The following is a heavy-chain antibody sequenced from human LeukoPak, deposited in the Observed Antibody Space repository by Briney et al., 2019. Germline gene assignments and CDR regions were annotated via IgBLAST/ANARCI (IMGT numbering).Heavy chain of an antibody. V-gene: IGHV3-15*01. CDR3: TIDSLYWNYLLY. Sequence: GGSLRLSCAASGFTVSSNYMGWVRQAPGKGLEWVGRIKSKTDGGTTDYAAPVKGRFTISRDDSKNTLYLQMNSLKTEDTAVYYCTIDSLYWNYLLYWGQGTLVTVSS. D-gene: IGHD1-1*01. CDR1: GFTVSSNY. J-gene: IGHJ4*02. CDR2: IKSKTDGGTT.